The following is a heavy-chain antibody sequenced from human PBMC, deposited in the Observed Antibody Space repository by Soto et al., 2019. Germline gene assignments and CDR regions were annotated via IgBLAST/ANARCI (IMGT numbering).Heavy chain of an antibody. J-gene: IGHJ6*02. CDR2: ISSSSSTI. V-gene: IGHV3-48*02. Sequence: GGSLRLSCAASGFTFSSYSMNWVRQAPGKGLEWVSYISSSSSTIYYADSVKGRFTISRDNAKNSLYLQMNSLRDEDTAVYYCARDRIVLVPAAPYYYYYYGMDVWGQGTTVTVSS. D-gene: IGHD2-2*01. CDR3: ARDRIVLVPAAPYYYYYYGMDV. CDR1: GFTFSSYS.